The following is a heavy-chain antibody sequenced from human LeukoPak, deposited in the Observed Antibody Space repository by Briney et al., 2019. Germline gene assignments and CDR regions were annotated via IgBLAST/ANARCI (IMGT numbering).Heavy chain of an antibody. CDR3: ARRYSSSWKHFQH. D-gene: IGHD6-13*01. J-gene: IGHJ1*01. V-gene: IGHV4-59*12. Sequence: PSETLSLTCTVSGGSISSYYWSWIRQPPGKGLEWIGYICYSGSTNYNPSLKSRVTISVDTSKNQFSLKLSSVTAADTAVYYCARRYSSSWKHFQHWGQGTLVTVSS. CDR1: GGSISSYY. CDR2: ICYSGST.